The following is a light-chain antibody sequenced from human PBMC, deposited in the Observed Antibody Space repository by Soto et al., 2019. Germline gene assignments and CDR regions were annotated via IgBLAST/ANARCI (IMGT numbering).Light chain of an antibody. CDR2: GAS. CDR3: QQYTNWPPLT. J-gene: IGKJ4*01. Sequence: EIVMTQSPATLSVSPGERATLACRASQSVSSNLAWYQQKPGQAPRLLIYGASTRATGIPARFSGSGSGTEFTLTRSSLQSEDVAVDYCQQYTNWPPLTFGGGTKVEIK. V-gene: IGKV3-15*01. CDR1: QSVSSN.